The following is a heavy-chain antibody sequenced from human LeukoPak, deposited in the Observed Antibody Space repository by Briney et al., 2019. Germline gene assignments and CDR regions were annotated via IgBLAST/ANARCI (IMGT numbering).Heavy chain of an antibody. CDR1: GFTFSSYG. V-gene: IGHV3-30*02. CDR3: ARDLPPLDY. CDR2: IRYDGSNK. Sequence: GGSLRLSCAASGFTFSSYGMHWVRQAPGKGLEWVAFIRYDGSNKYYADSVKGRFTISRDNSKNTLYLQMNNLRVEDTAVYYCARDLPPLDYWGQGTLVTVSS. J-gene: IGHJ4*02.